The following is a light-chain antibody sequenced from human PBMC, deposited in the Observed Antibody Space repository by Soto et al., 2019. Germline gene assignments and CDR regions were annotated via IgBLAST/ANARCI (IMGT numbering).Light chain of an antibody. CDR3: QQYIYWPWT. CDR2: GAS. V-gene: IGKV3-15*01. J-gene: IGKJ1*01. CDR1: QSVRST. Sequence: EILVTQSPATLSVSPGERATLSCRASQSVRSTLAWYQQKTGQAPRLLIYGASTRDTGIPARFSGRGSGTEFTLTISRLQSEDFEVYYCQQYIYWPWTFGQGTKVDIK.